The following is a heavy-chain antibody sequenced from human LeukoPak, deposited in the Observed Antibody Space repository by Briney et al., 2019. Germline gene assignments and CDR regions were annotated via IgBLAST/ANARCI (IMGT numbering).Heavy chain of an antibody. Sequence: PETLSLTCTVSGGSIRTFYWTWIRQPAGKGLEWIGRIYTTGSTNYNPSLRSRANMSMDTAKNQFSLSLSSVTAADTAVYYCARLPGGDSSSVVAFDIWGRGAMVTVSS. D-gene: IGHD2-21*02. J-gene: IGHJ3*02. V-gene: IGHV4-4*07. CDR2: IYTTGST. CDR1: GGSIRTFY. CDR3: ARLPGGDSSSVVAFDI.